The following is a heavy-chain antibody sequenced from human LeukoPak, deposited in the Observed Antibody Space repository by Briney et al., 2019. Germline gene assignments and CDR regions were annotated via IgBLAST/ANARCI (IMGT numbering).Heavy chain of an antibody. CDR2: IYHSGST. CDR3: ARHIGSSGYLDY. V-gene: IGHV4-38-2*02. Sequence: SETLSLTCTVSGYSISSGYYWGWIRQPPGKGLEWIGSIYHSGSTYYNPSLKSRVTISVDTSKNQFSLKLSSVTAADTAVYYCARHIGSSGYLDYWGQGILVTVSS. D-gene: IGHD3-22*01. J-gene: IGHJ4*02. CDR1: GYSISSGYY.